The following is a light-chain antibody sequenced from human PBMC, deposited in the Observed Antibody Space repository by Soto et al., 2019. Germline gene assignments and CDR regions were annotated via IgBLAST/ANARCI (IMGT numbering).Light chain of an antibody. CDR2: ENN. CDR1: NSNIGNNY. V-gene: IGLV1-51*02. Sequence: QSVLTQLPSVSAAPGQKVTISCSGTNSNIGNNYVSWYQQLPGTAPKLLIYENNKRPSGIPDRFSGSKSGTSATLGITGLQTGDEDDYYCGAWDSSLTTGVFGGGTKVTVL. CDR3: GAWDSSLTTGV. J-gene: IGLJ2*01.